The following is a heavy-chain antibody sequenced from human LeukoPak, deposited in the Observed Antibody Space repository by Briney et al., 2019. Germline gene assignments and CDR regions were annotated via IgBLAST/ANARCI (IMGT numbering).Heavy chain of an antibody. CDR2: VTGGGDGT. J-gene: IGHJ4*02. Sequence: GGSLRLSCVASGFSISSYALAWVRQTPGKGLEWVSAVTGGGDGTHYIDSVKGRFTISRDNPKNTLYLQMNSLRAEDTAVYFCAKRGVVIRVILVGFHKEAYYFESWGQGALVTVSS. CDR3: AKRGVVIRVILVGFHKEAYYFES. V-gene: IGHV3-23*01. D-gene: IGHD3/OR15-3a*01. CDR1: GFSISSYA.